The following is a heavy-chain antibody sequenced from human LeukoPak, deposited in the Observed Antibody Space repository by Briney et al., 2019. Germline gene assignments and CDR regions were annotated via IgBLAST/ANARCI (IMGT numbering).Heavy chain of an antibody. V-gene: IGHV1-2*02. D-gene: IGHD2-2*01. CDR3: ARDVGIVVVPAASDFDY. J-gene: IGHJ4*02. Sequence: ASVKVSCKSSGYTYTGYYMHWVRQAPGQGLEWMGWINPNSGGTNYAQKFQGRVTMTRDTPISTAYMELSRLRSDDTAVYYCARDVGIVVVPAASDFDYWGQGTLVTVSS. CDR2: INPNSGGT. CDR1: GYTYTGYY.